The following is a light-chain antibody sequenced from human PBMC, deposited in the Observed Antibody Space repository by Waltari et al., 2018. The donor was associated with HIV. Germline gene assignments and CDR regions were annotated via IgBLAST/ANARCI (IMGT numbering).Light chain of an antibody. Sequence: QSVLTQPPSASGSPGQRVTFSCSGRSSNIGRNTLNWYQQLPGTAPKLLIDSNNQRPSGVPDRFSGSKSGTSASLAISGLQSEDEADYYCAAWDDSLNGVVFGGGTKLTVL. CDR2: SNN. CDR1: SSNIGRNT. CDR3: AAWDDSLNGVV. V-gene: IGLV1-44*01. J-gene: IGLJ2*01.